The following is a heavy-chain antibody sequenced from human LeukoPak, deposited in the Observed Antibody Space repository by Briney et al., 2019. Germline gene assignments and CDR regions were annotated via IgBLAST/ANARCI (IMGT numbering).Heavy chain of an antibody. D-gene: IGHD2-2*01. CDR1: GDSVSSNSVV. Sequence: SQTLSLTCAISGDSVSSNSVVWNWLRQSPSRGLEWLGRTYYRSKWHNDYAVSVKSRIIINLDTSKNQFSLQLNSVTPEDTAVYYCARVVQMYCSSTSCYVGAFDIWGQGTMVTVSS. V-gene: IGHV6-1*01. CDR3: ARVVQMYCSSTSCYVGAFDI. J-gene: IGHJ3*02. CDR2: TYYRSKWHN.